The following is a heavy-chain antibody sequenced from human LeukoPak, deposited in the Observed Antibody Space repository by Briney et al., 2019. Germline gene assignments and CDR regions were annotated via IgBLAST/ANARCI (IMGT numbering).Heavy chain of an antibody. J-gene: IGHJ3*02. CDR3: ARDRDVVVGPFDI. D-gene: IGHD2-15*01. CDR2: IYYSGST. Sequence: SETLSLTCTVPGGSISSYYWSWIRQPPRKGLECVAYIYYSGSTNYNPSLKSRVTISVDTSKNQFSLKLSSVTAADTAVYFCARDRDVVVGPFDIWGQGTMVTVSS. V-gene: IGHV4-59*01. CDR1: GGSISSYY.